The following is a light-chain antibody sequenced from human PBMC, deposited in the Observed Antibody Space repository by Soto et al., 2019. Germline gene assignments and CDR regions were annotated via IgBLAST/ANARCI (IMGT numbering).Light chain of an antibody. CDR1: QDISDY. CDR3: QQSYSNVIT. J-gene: IGKJ5*01. CDR2: GAS. Sequence: DIQMTQSPSSLSASVGDRVTITCRASQDISDYLTWYHQRPGNAPKVLVYGASSLQSGVPSRFSGSGARTDFSLTIASLQPEDLGTYYCQQSYSNVITFGQGTRLEI. V-gene: IGKV1-39*01.